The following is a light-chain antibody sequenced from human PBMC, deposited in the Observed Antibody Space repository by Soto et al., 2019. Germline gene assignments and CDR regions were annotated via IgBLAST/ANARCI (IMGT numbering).Light chain of an antibody. CDR3: QEYNSYSYT. J-gene: IGKJ2*01. V-gene: IGKV1-5*03. CDR1: ESISIW. CDR2: KAS. Sequence: DIQMTQSPSTLSASVGDRVTITCRASESISIWLAWYQQKPGKAPKLLIYKASSLERGVPSTFSGSGSGTEFTLTISSLQPDDFATYYCQEYNSYSYTFGQGTKLEIK.